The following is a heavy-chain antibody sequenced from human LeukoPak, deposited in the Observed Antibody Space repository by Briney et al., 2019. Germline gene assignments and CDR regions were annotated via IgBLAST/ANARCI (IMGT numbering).Heavy chain of an antibody. CDR2: IIPILGIA. D-gene: IGHD2-15*01. Sequence: SVKVSCKASVGIFSSYAISWVREAPGQGLEWMGRIIPILGIANYAQKFQGRVTITADKSTSTAYMELSSLRSGDTAVYYCARALSTIDFSTPRHYGREVWGQGTTVTVSS. CDR1: VGIFSSYA. J-gene: IGHJ6*02. V-gene: IGHV1-69*04. CDR3: ARALSTIDFSTPRHYGREV.